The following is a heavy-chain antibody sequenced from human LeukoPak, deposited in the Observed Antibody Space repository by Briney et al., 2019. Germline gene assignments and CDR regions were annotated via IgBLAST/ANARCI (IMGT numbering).Heavy chain of an antibody. D-gene: IGHD6-19*01. J-gene: IGHJ3*02. Sequence: GRSLRLSCTASGFTFGDYAMSWFRQAPGKGLECVGFIRSKAYGGTTEYAASVKGRFTISRDDSKSIAYLQMNSLKTEDTAVYYCTIPRGWGLNDAFDIWGQGRMVTVSS. CDR2: IRSKAYGGTT. CDR3: TIPRGWGLNDAFDI. V-gene: IGHV3-49*03. CDR1: GFTFGDYA.